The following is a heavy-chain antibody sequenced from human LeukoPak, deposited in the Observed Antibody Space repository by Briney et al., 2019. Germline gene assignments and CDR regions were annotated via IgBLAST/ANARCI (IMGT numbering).Heavy chain of an antibody. CDR3: ARGEYYGSGSYFRAFDI. V-gene: IGHV4-59*12. CDR1: GGSISSYY. CDR2: IYHSGST. Sequence: SETLSLTCTVSGGSISSYYWSWIRQPPGKGLEWIGEIYHSGSTNYNPSLKSRVTISVDKSKNQFSLKLSSVTAADTAVYYCARGEYYGSGSYFRAFDIWGQGTMVTVSS. J-gene: IGHJ3*02. D-gene: IGHD3-10*01.